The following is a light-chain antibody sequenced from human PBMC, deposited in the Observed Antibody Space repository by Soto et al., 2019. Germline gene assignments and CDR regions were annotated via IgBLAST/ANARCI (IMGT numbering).Light chain of an antibody. V-gene: IGLV2-14*01. CDR3: SSYTTSSPVV. J-gene: IGLJ2*01. CDR1: SSDIGGYNY. CDR2: EVS. Sequence: QCALTQPASVSESPGQSITISCTGTSSDIGGYNYVSWYQQHPGKAPKLMIYEVSNRPSGVSHRFSGSKSGNTASLTISGLQAEDEADYYCSSYTTSSPVVFGGGTKLTVL.